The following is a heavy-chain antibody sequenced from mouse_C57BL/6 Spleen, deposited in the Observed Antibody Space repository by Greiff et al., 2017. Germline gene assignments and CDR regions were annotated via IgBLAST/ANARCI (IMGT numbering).Heavy chain of an antibody. D-gene: IGHD1-1*01. CDR1: GFTFSSYA. J-gene: IGHJ1*03. V-gene: IGHV5-4*01. Sequence: DVMLVESGGGLVKPGGSLKLSCAASGFTFSSYAMSWVRQTPEKRLEWVATISDGGSYTYYPDNVKGRFTISRDNAKNNLYLQMSHLKSEDTAMYYCAREEDSVVARYFDVWGTGTTVTVSS. CDR3: AREEDSVVARYFDV. CDR2: ISDGGSYT.